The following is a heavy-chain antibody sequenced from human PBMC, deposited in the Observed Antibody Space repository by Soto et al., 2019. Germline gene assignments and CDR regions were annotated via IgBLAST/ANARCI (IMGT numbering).Heavy chain of an antibody. CDR1: GGFISGSNW. Sequence: QVQLQESGPGRVKPSGTLSLTCAVSGGFISGSNWWSWVRQPPGKGLEWIGEIYHSGITNYNPSLTSRVTISVDKSKNQFSLNLSSVTAADTAVYYCAGNSGTYSFDYWGQGTLVTVSS. CDR2: IYHSGIT. V-gene: IGHV4-4*02. D-gene: IGHD1-26*01. CDR3: AGNSGTYSFDY. J-gene: IGHJ4*02.